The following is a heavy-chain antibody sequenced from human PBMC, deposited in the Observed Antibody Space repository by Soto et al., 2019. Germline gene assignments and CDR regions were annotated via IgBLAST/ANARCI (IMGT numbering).Heavy chain of an antibody. CDR1: GYSFTSYW. Sequence: PGQSLKIWCKGSGYSFTSYWIGWMSQIPGKGLEWMGIIYPGDSDTRYSPSFQGQVTISADKSISTAYLQWSSLKASDTAMYYCARHKQNYYGSGSHFWYYYYGMDVWGQGTTVTVSS. D-gene: IGHD3-10*01. CDR3: ARHKQNYYGSGSHFWYYYYGMDV. J-gene: IGHJ6*02. CDR2: IYPGDSDT. V-gene: IGHV5-51*01.